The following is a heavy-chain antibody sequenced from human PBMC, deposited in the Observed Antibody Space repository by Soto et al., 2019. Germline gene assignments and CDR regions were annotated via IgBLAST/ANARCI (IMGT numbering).Heavy chain of an antibody. CDR1: GYTSTNYG. CDR2: INAGSGNT. CDR3: ANDFKVIPGAKALAF. Sequence: ASVKVSCKASGYTSTNYGMHWVRQAPGQRLEWMGWINAGSGNTKYSQKFQGRITITRDTSASTVYMELSSLRSEDTAVYYCANDFKVIPGAKALAFWEQGPLFAVSS. V-gene: IGHV1-3*01. D-gene: IGHD2-2*01. J-gene: IGHJ4*02.